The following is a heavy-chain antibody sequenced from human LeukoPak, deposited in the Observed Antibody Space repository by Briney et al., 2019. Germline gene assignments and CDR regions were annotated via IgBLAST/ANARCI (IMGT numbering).Heavy chain of an antibody. V-gene: IGHV3-23*01. J-gene: IGHJ3*02. CDR3: AKDSLFLGARDAFDI. Sequence: GGSLRLSCAASGFTFSSYAMSWVRQAPGKGLEWVSAISGSGGSTYYADSVKGRFTISRDNSKNTLYLQINSLRAEDTAVYYCAKDSLFLGARDAFDIWGQGTMVTVSS. CDR2: ISGSGGST. CDR1: GFTFSSYA.